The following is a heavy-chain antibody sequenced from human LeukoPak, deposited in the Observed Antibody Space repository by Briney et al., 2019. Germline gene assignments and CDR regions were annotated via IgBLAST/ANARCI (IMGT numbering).Heavy chain of an antibody. CDR3: AKDHHRSTAAAVVDY. J-gene: IGHJ4*02. Sequence: GGSLRLSCAASGFTFSSYAMSWVRQAAGKGLEWVSAISGSGGSTYYADSVKGRFTISRDNSKNSLYLQMNSLRAEDTAVYYCAKDHHRSTAAAVVDYWGQGTLVTVSA. CDR1: GFTFSSYA. CDR2: ISGSGGST. D-gene: IGHD6-13*01. V-gene: IGHV3-23*01.